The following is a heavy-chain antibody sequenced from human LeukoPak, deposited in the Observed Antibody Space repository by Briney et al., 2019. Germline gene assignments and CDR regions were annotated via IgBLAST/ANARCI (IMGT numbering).Heavy chain of an antibody. D-gene: IGHD3-10*01. Sequence: PSETLSLTCAVYGGSFSGYYWSWIRQPPGKGLEWIGEINHSGSTNYNPSLKSRVTISVDTSKNQFSLKLSSVTAADTAVYYCARGAGRITMVRGVLVLNWFDPWGQGTLVTVPS. V-gene: IGHV4-34*01. CDR1: GGSFSGYY. CDR2: INHSGST. J-gene: IGHJ5*02. CDR3: ARGAGRITMVRGVLVLNWFDP.